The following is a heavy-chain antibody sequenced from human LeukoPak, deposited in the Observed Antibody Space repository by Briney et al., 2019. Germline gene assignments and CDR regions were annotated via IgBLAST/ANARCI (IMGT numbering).Heavy chain of an antibody. V-gene: IGHV4-59*08. CDR1: GGSINTYY. D-gene: IGHD6-6*01. CDR3: ARQGQAPYYFDY. J-gene: IGHJ4*02. CDR2: IYYSGST. Sequence: SETLSLTCTVSGGSINTYYWTWIRQPPGEGLERIGYIYYSGSTNYNPPLKSRVTISVDTSMNQFSPKPSSVTAADTAVYYCARQGQAPYYFDYWGQGTLVTVSS.